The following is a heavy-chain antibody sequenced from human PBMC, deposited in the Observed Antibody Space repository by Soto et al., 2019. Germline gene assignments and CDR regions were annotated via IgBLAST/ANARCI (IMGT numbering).Heavy chain of an antibody. CDR1: GFTFDDYT. Sequence: GGSLRLSCAASGFTFDDYTMHWVRQAPGKGLEWVSLISWDGGSTYYADSVKGRFTISRDNSKNSLYLQMNSLRTEDTAVYYCAKDGGSFYYYGMDVWGQGTTVTVSS. D-gene: IGHD3-10*01. V-gene: IGHV3-43*01. CDR3: AKDGGSFYYYGMDV. CDR2: ISWDGGST. J-gene: IGHJ6*02.